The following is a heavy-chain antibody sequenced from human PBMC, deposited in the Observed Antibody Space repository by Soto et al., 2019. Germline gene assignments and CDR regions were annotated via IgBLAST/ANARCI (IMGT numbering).Heavy chain of an antibody. V-gene: IGHV4-4*02. J-gene: IGHJ4*02. D-gene: IGHD6-13*01. CDR1: GGSISTSNW. Sequence: QVQLQESGPGLVKPSGTLSLTCAVSGGSISTSNWWSWVRQPPGKGLEWIGEVYRTGSTNYNPSLESRLTISVDKSKNQFSRKRTSVTAADTAVYYCARARATIAAAAIFDCWGQGTLVTVSS. CDR3: ARARATIAAAAIFDC. CDR2: VYRTGST.